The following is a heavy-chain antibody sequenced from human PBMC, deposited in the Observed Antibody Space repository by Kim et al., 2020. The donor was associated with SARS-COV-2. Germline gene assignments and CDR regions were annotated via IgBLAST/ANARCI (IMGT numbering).Heavy chain of an antibody. CDR3: VRDSTDGDYSLQSYYIDV. D-gene: IGHD4-17*01. J-gene: IGHJ6*03. V-gene: IGHV3-30*04. CDR1: GFTFRNYA. Sequence: GGSLRLSCEASGFTFRNYAMHWVRQAPGKGLQWVALTSYDGTNKYYADSVKGRFTISRDNSQNTLFLQMNSLRPEDTALYYCVRDSTDGDYSLQSYYIDVWGKGTTVTVSS. CDR2: TSYDGTNK.